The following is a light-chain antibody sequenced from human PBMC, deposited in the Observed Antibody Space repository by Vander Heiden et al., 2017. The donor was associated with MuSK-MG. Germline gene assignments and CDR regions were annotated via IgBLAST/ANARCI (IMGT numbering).Light chain of an antibody. J-gene: IGLJ3*02. V-gene: IGLV1-40*01. Sequence: QSVLAQPPSVSGAPGQRVTIPCTGTNSNIGAGYDVRWYQQFPGTAPKLLIYGNTNRPSGVPDRFSAAKSDTSASLAISGLQADDEADYYCQSYDTALSGALFGGGTKLTVL. CDR2: GNT. CDR3: QSYDTALSGAL. CDR1: NSNIGAGYD.